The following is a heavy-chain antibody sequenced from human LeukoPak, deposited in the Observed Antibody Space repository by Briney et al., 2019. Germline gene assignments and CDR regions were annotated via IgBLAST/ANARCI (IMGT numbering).Heavy chain of an antibody. V-gene: IGHV1-2*02. CDR3: ASGDSGYDYEADY. Sequence: GASVKVSCKVSGYTLTELSMHWVRQAPGQGLEWMGWINPNSGGTNYAQKFQGRVTMTRDTSVSTAYMELSRLRSDDTAVYYCASGDSGYDYEADYWGQGTLVTVSS. CDR2: INPNSGGT. D-gene: IGHD5-12*01. CDR1: GYTLTELS. J-gene: IGHJ4*02.